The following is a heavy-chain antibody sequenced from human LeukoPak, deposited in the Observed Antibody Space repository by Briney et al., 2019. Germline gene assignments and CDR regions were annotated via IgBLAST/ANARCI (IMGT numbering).Heavy chain of an antibody. Sequence: GGSLRLSCAASGFTFRRYAMHWVRQAPGKGLEYVSAITSNGGSTYYANSVKGRFIISRDNSKNTLYLQLGSLRADDMAMYYCATASGREYAEYFQHWGQGTLVTVSS. J-gene: IGHJ1*01. CDR2: ITSNGGST. CDR1: GFTFRRYA. V-gene: IGHV3-64*01. D-gene: IGHD1-26*01. CDR3: ATASGREYAEYFQH.